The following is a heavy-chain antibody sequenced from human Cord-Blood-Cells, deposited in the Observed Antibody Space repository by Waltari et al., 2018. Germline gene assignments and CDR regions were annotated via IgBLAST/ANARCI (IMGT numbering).Heavy chain of an antibody. CDR3: ATARGYPFDY. D-gene: IGHD2-2*01. V-gene: IGHV4-38-2*01. Sequence: QVQLQESGLGLVKPSETLSLTCAVSGYSTSCGYYWGWIRQPPGKGLEWIGRIYHSGSPHYNPSLKSRVTNSVDTSKYLFALQLSSVTAADTAVYYWATARGYPFDYLGQGTLVTVSS. J-gene: IGHJ4*02. CDR1: GYSTSCGYY. CDR2: IYHSGSP.